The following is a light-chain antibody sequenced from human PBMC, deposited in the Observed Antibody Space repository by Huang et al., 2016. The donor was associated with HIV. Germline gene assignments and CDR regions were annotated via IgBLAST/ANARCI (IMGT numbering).Light chain of an antibody. CDR1: QNISKY. CDR3: QQSYEIPRT. Sequence: DIQMTQSPSSLSASGGDTVIITCRESQNISKYLKWCQQVTGGDPKRLIYGTSNLQRGVALQRFSGRGSGTDFTLTITSLQPEDAATYFCQQSYEIPRTFGLGT. J-gene: IGKJ2*01. V-gene: IGKV1-39*01. CDR2: GTS.